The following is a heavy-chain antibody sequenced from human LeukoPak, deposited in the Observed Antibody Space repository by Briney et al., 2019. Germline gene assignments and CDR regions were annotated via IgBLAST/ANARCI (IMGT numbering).Heavy chain of an antibody. CDR3: ASPTAYYYDSSGYYSHFDY. J-gene: IGHJ4*02. Sequence: GASVKVSCKASGGSFSSYAISWVRQAPGQGLERMRRIIPILGIANYAQKFQGGVTITADKSTSTAYMELSSLRSEDTAVYYCASPTAYYYDSSGYYSHFDYWGQGTLVTVSS. CDR1: GGSFSSYA. D-gene: IGHD3-22*01. V-gene: IGHV1-69*04. CDR2: IIPILGIA.